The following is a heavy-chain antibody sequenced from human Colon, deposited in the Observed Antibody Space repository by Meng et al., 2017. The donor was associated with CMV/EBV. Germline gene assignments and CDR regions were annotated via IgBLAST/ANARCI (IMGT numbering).Heavy chain of an antibody. V-gene: IGHV3-11*01. CDR2: IGGGAGVT. CDR1: GFSISDYY. CDR3: ARGRRDIGFDS. J-gene: IGHJ4*02. Sequence: QVHLVEAGGGSVKPGGSLILSCAASGFSISDYYVSWIRQAPGKGLEWISYIGGGAGVTYYADSLEGRFTISRDNARQSLYLQMATLRVEDTAIYYCARGRRDIGFDSWGQGALVTVSS. D-gene: IGHD2-15*01.